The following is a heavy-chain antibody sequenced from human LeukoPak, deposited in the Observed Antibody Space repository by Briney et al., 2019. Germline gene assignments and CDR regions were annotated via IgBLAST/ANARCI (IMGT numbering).Heavy chain of an antibody. V-gene: IGHV4-39*01. CDR1: GGSLISSTDY. D-gene: IGHD1-1*01. CDR3: ARHPWNSGMDV. CDR2: IYNSGST. Sequence: PSETLSLTCTVSGGSLISSTDYWGWIRQPPGKGLEWIGDIYNSGSTYYNPSLKSRVTLTVDTSKNQLSLKLSPVTAADTAVYYCARHPWNSGMDVWGQGTTVTVSS. J-gene: IGHJ6*02.